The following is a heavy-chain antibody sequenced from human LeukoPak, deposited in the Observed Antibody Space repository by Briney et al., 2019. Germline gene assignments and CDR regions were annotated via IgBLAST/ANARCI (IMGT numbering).Heavy chain of an antibody. CDR1: GFTFSSYA. D-gene: IGHD3-22*01. CDR3: ARRPYYYDSLDY. V-gene: IGHV3-30*04. Sequence: PGRSLRLSCAASGFTFSSYAMHWVRQAPGKGLEWVAVISYDGSNKYYADSVKGRFTISRDNPKNSLYLQMNSLRAEDTALYYCARRPYYYDSLDYWGQGTLVTVSS. J-gene: IGHJ4*02. CDR2: ISYDGSNK.